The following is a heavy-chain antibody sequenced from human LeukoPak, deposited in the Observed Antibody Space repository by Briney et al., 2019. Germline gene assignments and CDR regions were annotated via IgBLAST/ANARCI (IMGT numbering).Heavy chain of an antibody. CDR2: ISVYNGNT. D-gene: IGHD6-13*01. V-gene: IGHV1-18*01. J-gene: IGHJ4*02. CDR1: GYTFTNFG. Sequence: GASVKVSCKASGYTFTNFGLSWVRQAPGQGLQWMGWISVYNGNTNYAQKFQGKVTMTADTSTSTAYLELRSLRSDDTAVYYCARDQAGPSGYWGQGTLVTVSS. CDR3: ARDQAGPSGY.